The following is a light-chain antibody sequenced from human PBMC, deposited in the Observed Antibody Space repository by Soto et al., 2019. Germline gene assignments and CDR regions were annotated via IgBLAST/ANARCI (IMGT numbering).Light chain of an antibody. V-gene: IGLV1-47*01. CDR2: RNN. CDR1: SSNIGSNY. J-gene: IGLJ1*01. CDR3: AAWDDSLSGYV. Sequence: QSVLTQPPSASGTPGQSVTISCSGSSSNIGSNYVYWYQQLPGTAPKLLIYRNNQRPSGVPDRFSGSKSGTSASLAISGLRSEDEADYYCAAWDDSLSGYVFGTGTQLTVL.